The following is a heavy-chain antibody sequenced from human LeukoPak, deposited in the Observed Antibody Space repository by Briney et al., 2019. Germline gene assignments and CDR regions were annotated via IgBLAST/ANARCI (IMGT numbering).Heavy chain of an antibody. D-gene: IGHD6-13*01. V-gene: IGHV1-2*02. CDR1: GYTFTGYY. Sequence: GASVTVSCKASGYTFTGYYMHWVRQAPGQGLEWMGWINPNSGGTNYAQKFQGRVTMTRDTSISTAYMELSRLRSDDTAVYYCARDGGSSWVYYFDYWGQGTLVTVSS. CDR3: ARDGGSSWVYYFDY. J-gene: IGHJ4*02. CDR2: INPNSGGT.